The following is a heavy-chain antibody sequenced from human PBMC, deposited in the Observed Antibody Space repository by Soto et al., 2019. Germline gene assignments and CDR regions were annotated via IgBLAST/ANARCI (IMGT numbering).Heavy chain of an antibody. CDR3: ARARYYYGSGILPHYYFDY. V-gene: IGHV1-18*04. J-gene: IGHJ4*02. Sequence: ASVKVSCKASGYTFTSYGISWVRQAPGQGLEWMGWISAYNGNTNYAQKLQGRVTMTTDTSTSTAYMELRSLRSGDTAVYYCARARYYYGSGILPHYYFDYWGQGTLVTVSS. D-gene: IGHD3-10*01. CDR2: ISAYNGNT. CDR1: GYTFTSYG.